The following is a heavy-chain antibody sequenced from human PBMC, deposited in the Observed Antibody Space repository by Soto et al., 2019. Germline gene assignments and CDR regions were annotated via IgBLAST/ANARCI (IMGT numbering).Heavy chain of an antibody. V-gene: IGHV4-59*01. CDR1: GTSISSYY. D-gene: IGHD2-8*01. J-gene: IGHJ4*02. CDR2: IHYSGTT. Sequence: SETLSLTCTVSGTSISSYYWSWIRQPPGKGLEWIANIHYSGTTNYNPSLASRVTLSVDTSKNQFSLKMTSVTAADRAMYFCARYNSYAIDYWRRVTLVTVSS. CDR3: ARYNSYAIDY.